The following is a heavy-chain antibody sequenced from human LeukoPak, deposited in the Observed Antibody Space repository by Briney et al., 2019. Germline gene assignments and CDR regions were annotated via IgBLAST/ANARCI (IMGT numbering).Heavy chain of an antibody. CDR3: AKQVMSGYYRGFGDY. V-gene: IGHV3-23*01. CDR1: GFTFSTYA. Sequence: GGSLRLSCAAFGFTFSTYAMSWVRQAPGKGLEWVSAISNSGVRTYYTDSVKGRFTISRDNSRNTLYLQMNSLRAEDTAVYFCAKQVMSGYYRGFGDYWGQGTLVTVSS. D-gene: IGHD3-3*01. J-gene: IGHJ4*02. CDR2: ISNSGVRT.